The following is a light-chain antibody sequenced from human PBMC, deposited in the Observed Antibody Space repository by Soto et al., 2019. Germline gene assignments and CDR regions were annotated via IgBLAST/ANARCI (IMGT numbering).Light chain of an antibody. J-gene: IGKJ4*01. V-gene: IGKV1-27*01. CDR2: AAS. Sequence: DIQMTQSPSSLSASLGDRATITCRAGQDINIYLAWYQQKPGKVPKLLISAASTLPSGVPSRFSGSGSGTDFTITISSLQPEDVATYYCQKYDGAPLTFGGGTKVEIK. CDR3: QKYDGAPLT. CDR1: QDINIY.